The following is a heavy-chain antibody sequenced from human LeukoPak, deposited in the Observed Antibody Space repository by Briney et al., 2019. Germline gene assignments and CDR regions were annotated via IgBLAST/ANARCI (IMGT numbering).Heavy chain of an antibody. CDR2: IFYNGST. CDR3: ARVKGVVTAILDY. V-gene: IGHV4-59*02. Sequence: SETLSLTCTVSGGSVSFYYWSWIRQPPGKGLEWIGYIFYNGSTNYNPSLKRRLSISVDTSKNQFSLKLISVTAADTAVYYCARVKGVVTAILDYWGQGTLVTVSS. CDR1: GGSVSFYY. D-gene: IGHD2-21*02. J-gene: IGHJ4*02.